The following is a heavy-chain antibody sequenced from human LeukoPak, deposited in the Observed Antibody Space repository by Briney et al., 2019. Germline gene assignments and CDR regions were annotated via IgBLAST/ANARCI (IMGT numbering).Heavy chain of an antibody. CDR1: GFTFSSSS. V-gene: IGHV3-23*01. Sequence: GGSLRLSCAASGFTFSSSSISWVRQAPGKGLGWVSAITDAVGSTHYADSVKGRFTISSDNSKNTVYLQMNSLRPEDMAVYYCAKEIFSGLLYIDYWGQGTLVTVSS. CDR2: ITDAVGST. J-gene: IGHJ4*02. D-gene: IGHD5-12*01. CDR3: AKEIFSGLLYIDY.